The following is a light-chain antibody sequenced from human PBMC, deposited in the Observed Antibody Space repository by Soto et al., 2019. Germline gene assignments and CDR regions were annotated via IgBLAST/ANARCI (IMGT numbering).Light chain of an antibody. J-gene: IGKJ1*01. CDR1: QSISNR. CDR2: DAS. Sequence: DIQMTQSPSTLSASVLDGVTITCRASQSISNRLAWYQQRPGKAPKYLIYDASTLDSGAPSRFSGSGSGTEFTLSISSLQPDDFATYYCQQYNIYPWTFGQGTKVDIK. CDR3: QQYNIYPWT. V-gene: IGKV1-5*01.